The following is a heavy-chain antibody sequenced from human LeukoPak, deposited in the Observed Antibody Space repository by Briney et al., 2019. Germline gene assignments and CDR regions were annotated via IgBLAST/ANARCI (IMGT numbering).Heavy chain of an antibody. CDR2: INQDGSEK. D-gene: IGHD3-16*01. Sequence: GGSLRLSCAASGFTFSSYWMTWVRQAPGKGLEWVANINQDGSEKYYVDSVKGRFTISRDNAKNSLSLQMNSLRVEDTAVYYCAREGGWPYYYQYYMDVWGKGTTVTVSS. J-gene: IGHJ6*03. V-gene: IGHV3-7*01. CDR1: GFTFSSYW. CDR3: AREGGWPYYYQYYMDV.